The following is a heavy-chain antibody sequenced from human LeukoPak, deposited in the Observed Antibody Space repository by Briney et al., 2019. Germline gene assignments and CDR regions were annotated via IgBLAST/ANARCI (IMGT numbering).Heavy chain of an antibody. CDR2: SYYRGST. Sequence: SETLSLTCNVSGGSISSGDYYWGWIRQAPGKGPEWVGSSYYRGSTDYNPSLTIRVTISVDTSKKQFSLKLRSVTAADTAVYYCARHVRTRGIAVAGTPGWFDPWGQGTLLPVSS. CDR3: ARHVRTRGIAVAGTPGWFDP. D-gene: IGHD6-19*01. CDR1: GGSISSGDYY. V-gene: IGHV4-39*01. J-gene: IGHJ5*02.